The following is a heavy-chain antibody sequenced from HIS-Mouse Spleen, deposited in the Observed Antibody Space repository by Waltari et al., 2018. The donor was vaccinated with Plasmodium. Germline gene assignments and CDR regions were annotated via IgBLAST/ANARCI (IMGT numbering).Heavy chain of an antibody. CDR1: GFTFWRYP. CDR2: ISSSSSYI. Sequence: EVQLVESGGGLVKPGGSLRLSCAASGFTFWRYPMDWVRQAPGKGLEWVSSISSSSSYIYYADSVKGRFTISRDNAKNSLYLQMNSLRAEDTAVYYCARDPPLSITGDLDAFDIWGQGTMVTVSS. J-gene: IGHJ3*02. CDR3: ARDPPLSITGDLDAFDI. D-gene: IGHD7-27*01. V-gene: IGHV3-21*01.